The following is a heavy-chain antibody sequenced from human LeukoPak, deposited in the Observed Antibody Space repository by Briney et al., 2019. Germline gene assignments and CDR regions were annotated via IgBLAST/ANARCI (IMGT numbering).Heavy chain of an antibody. D-gene: IGHD6-6*01. CDR1: GYTFTSYG. J-gene: IGHJ6*03. CDR3: ARDLGSSSSDYYYYMDV. V-gene: IGHV1-2*02. Sequence: GASVKVSCKASGYTFTSYGISWVRQAPGQGLEWMGWISAYSGGTNYAQKFQGRVTMTRDTSISTAYMELSRLRSDDTAVYYCARDLGSSSSDYYYYMDVWGKGTTVTVSS. CDR2: ISAYSGGT.